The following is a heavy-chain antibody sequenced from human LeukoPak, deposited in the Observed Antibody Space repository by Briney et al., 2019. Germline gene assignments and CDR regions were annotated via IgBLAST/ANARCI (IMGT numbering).Heavy chain of an antibody. D-gene: IGHD1-26*01. V-gene: IGHV1-2*02. CDR2: INPNSGGT. CDR1: GYTFTGYY. J-gene: IGHJ4*02. CDR3: ARIVGATWGAFDY. Sequence: ASVKVSCKASGYTFTGYYMHWVRQAPGQGLEWMGWINPNSGGTNYAQMFQGRVTMTRDTSISTAYMELSRLRSDDTAVYYCARIVGATWGAFDYWGQGTLVTVSS.